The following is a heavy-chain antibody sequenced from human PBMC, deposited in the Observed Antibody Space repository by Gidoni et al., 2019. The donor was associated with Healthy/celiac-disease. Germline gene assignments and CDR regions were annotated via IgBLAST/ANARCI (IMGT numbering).Heavy chain of an antibody. CDR2: ISSSSSYI. J-gene: IGHJ4*02. CDR1: GFTFSSYS. D-gene: IGHD3-9*01. V-gene: IGHV3-21*01. Sequence: EVQLVESGGGLVKPGGSLRLSCAASGFTFSSYSMNWVRQAPGKGLEWVSSISSSSSYIYYADSVKGRFTISRDNAKNSLYLQMNSLRAEDTAVYYCARDLYDILTGYYSDYWGQGTLVTVSS. CDR3: ARDLYDILTGYYSDY.